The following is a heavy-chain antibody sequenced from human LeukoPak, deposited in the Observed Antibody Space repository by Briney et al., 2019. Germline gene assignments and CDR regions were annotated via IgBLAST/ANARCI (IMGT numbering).Heavy chain of an antibody. J-gene: IGHJ4*02. CDR2: ISYDGSNK. D-gene: IGHD3-22*01. Sequence: PGGSLRLSCAASGFTFSSYAMHWVRQAPGKGLEWVAVISYDGSNKYYADSVKGRFTISRDNSKNTLYLQMNSLRAEDTAVYYCARGPYYYDSSGYPNPYYFDYWGQGTLVTVSS. V-gene: IGHV3-30-3*01. CDR1: GFTFSSYA. CDR3: ARGPYYYDSSGYPNPYYFDY.